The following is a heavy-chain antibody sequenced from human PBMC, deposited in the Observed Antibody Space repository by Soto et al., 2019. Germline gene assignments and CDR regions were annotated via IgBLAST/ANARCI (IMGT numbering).Heavy chain of an antibody. D-gene: IGHD6-19*01. CDR3: ARDGGSGIDY. CDR2: IWYDGSKT. V-gene: IGHV3-33*01. J-gene: IGHJ4*02. CDR1: GFTLSTYG. Sequence: ESGGGVVQPGRSLRLSCSVSGFTLSTYGVHWFRQIPGKGLEWVAVIWYDGSKTYYADSVKGRFTISRDVSKNTLFLQLSSLRADDTAVYYCARDGGSGIDYWGQGTLVTVSS.